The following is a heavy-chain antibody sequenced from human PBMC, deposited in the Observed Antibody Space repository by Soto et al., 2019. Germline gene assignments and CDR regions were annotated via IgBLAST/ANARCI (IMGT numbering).Heavy chain of an antibody. CDR3: ARDRVISGWYSLYYFDGMDV. D-gene: IGHD6-19*01. Sequence: QVQLVESGGGVVQPGRSLRLSCAASGFTFSSYGMHWVRQAPGKGLEWVAVIWYDGSNKYYADSVKGRFTISRDNSKKTLYLLMHGLRGEDAAVDCCARDRVISGWYSLYYFDGMDVWGQGTTVTVSS. J-gene: IGHJ6*02. CDR2: IWYDGSNK. CDR1: GFTFSSYG. V-gene: IGHV3-33*01.